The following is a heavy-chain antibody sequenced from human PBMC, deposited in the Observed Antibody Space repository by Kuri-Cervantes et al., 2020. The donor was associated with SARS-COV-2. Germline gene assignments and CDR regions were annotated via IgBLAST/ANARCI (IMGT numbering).Heavy chain of an antibody. CDR2: INPNSGGT. D-gene: IGHD3-3*01. V-gene: IGHV1-2*02. CDR1: EGTFSSYA. Sequence: ASVKVSCKASEGTFSSYAVTWVRQAPGQGLEWMGWINPNSGGTNYAQKFQGRVTMTRDTSISTAYMELSRLRSDDTAVYYCARGRQVRLRFLEWLFEWFDPWGQGTLVTVSS. J-gene: IGHJ5*02. CDR3: ARGRQVRLRFLEWLFEWFDP.